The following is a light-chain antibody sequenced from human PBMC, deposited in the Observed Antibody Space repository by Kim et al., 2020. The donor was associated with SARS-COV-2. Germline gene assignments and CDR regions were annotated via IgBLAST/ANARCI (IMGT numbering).Light chain of an antibody. CDR2: TTN. CDR1: CSNIGTNT. V-gene: IGLV1-44*01. Sequence: GHSVTISCSGSCSNIGTNTINRYQQLPGTAPKLLIYTTNQRPSGVPDRFSGSKSGTSASLAISGLQSEDEGDYYCGAWDDTLKGYVFGTGTKVTVL. CDR3: GAWDDTLKGYV. J-gene: IGLJ1*01.